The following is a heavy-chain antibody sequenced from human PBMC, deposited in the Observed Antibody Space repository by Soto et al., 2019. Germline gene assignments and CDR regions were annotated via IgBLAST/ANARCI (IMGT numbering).Heavy chain of an antibody. CDR1: GYTITSYG. Sequence: GASAKPTSKAPGYTITSYGIRWMRHAPEKGLEWLGWIAYYNGQATYKQKIKRRVTMTKDKSTSTAYMELRSLRYDAKPVYSCVGYFAKIGLRSFSDVFDFWGQGSMVTVSS. V-gene: IGHV1-18*01. CDR2: IAYYNGQA. J-gene: IGHJ3*01. D-gene: IGHD3-9*01. CDR3: VGYFAKIGLRSFSDVFDF.